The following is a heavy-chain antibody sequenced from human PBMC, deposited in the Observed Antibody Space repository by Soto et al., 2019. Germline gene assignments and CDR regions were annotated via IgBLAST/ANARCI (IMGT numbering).Heavy chain of an antibody. D-gene: IGHD6-6*01. CDR3: ARGSSIAGLYYGMDV. J-gene: IGHJ6*02. CDR1: GGSISSGGYY. V-gene: IGHV4-31*03. Sequence: QVQLQESGPGLVKPSQTLSLTCTVSGGSISSGGYYWTWIRQHPGKGLEWIGYNYYSGITYYNPSLNGRVTISPNTSKNQFSLKPSSVPAADTAVYYCARGSSIAGLYYGMDVWGQGTTVTVSS. CDR2: NYYSGIT.